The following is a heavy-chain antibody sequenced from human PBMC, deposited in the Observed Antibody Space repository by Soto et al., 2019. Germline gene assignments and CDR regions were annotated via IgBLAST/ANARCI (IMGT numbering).Heavy chain of an antibody. CDR1: GSTFSSYA. J-gene: IGHJ6*03. D-gene: IGHD6-13*01. CDR3: SKGSGSSWTYYYYYYVDV. V-gene: IGHV3-23*01. Sequence: GGSLRLSCAASGSTFSSYAMSWVRQAPGKGLEWVSAISGSGGGTDYADSVKGRLTITRDNSKNTLYLQMSSLRAEDTALYYCSKGSGSSWTYYYYYYVDVWGKGTTVTVSS. CDR2: ISGSGGGT.